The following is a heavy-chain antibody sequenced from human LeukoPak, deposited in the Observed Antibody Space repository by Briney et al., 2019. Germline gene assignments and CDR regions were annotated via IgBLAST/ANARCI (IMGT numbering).Heavy chain of an antibody. CDR1: GFSFSAYI. D-gene: IGHD6-19*01. CDR2: IRSDGSST. V-gene: IGHV3-64*01. J-gene: IGHJ4*02. CDR3: TRRYGGHSGWAGYHDS. Sequence: GGSLRLSCVASGFSFSAYIMHWVRQAPGKGLEYVSAIRSDGSSTFYPNSVKGRFTISRDNSKSTLYLQMGSLRAEDTAVYYCTRRYGGHSGWAGYHDSWGQETLVTVSS.